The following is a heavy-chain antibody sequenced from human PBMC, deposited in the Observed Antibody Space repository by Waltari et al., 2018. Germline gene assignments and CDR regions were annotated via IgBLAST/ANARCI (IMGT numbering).Heavy chain of an antibody. D-gene: IGHD3-16*01. CDR3: ARRKLGEAFDI. CDR2: IIPIYGTP. Sequence: VQSGAEVKKPGSSVKVSCKASGDTFGSFAITWVRQVPGQGLEWVGGIIPIYGTPNYAQKFQDRVTFTADESTSTVFMELSSLRSEDTALYYCARRKLGEAFDIWGQGTMVTVSS. J-gene: IGHJ3*02. CDR1: GDTFGSFA. V-gene: IGHV1-69*01.